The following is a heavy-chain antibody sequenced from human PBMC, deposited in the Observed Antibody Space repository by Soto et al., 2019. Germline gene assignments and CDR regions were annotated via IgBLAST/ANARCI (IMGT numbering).Heavy chain of an antibody. CDR1: GYDFSGFW. J-gene: IGHJ5*02. Sequence: PGESLKISCRGSGYDFSGFWIGWVRQMPGKGLEWLGIIYPDNSRTIYSPSFEGQVTMSVDKSITTAHLRWSSLRASDTAMYYCARFMGRTLRENWFDPWGQGTLVTVSS. CDR3: ARFMGRTLRENWFDP. V-gene: IGHV5-51*01. D-gene: IGHD3-10*01. CDR2: IYPDNSRT.